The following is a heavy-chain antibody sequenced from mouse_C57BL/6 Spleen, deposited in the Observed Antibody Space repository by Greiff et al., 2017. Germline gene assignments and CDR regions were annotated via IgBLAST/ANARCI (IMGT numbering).Heavy chain of an antibody. J-gene: IGHJ2*01. D-gene: IGHD1-1*01. V-gene: IGHV1-82*01. CDR2: IYPGDGDT. CDR3: AGAKDYYGSFDY. Sequence: QVQLQQSGPELVKPGASVKISCKASGYAFSSSWMNWVKQRPGKGLEWIGRIYPGDGDTNYNGKFKGKDTLTADKSSSTAYMQLSSLTSEDSAVYFCAGAKDYYGSFDYWGQGTTLTVSS. CDR1: GYAFSSSW.